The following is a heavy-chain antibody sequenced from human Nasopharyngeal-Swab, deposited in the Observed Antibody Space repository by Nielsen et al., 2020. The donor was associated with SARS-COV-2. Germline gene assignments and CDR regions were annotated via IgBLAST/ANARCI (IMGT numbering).Heavy chain of an antibody. CDR2: IYYSGST. V-gene: IGHV4-59*01. J-gene: IGHJ4*02. D-gene: IGHD1-26*01. CDR1: GGSISSYY. Sequence: SETLSLTCTASGGSISSYYWSWIRQPPGKGLEWIGYIYYSGSTNYNPSLKSRVTISVDTSKNQFSLELSSVTAADTAVYYCARATSGSYYPFDYWGQGTLVTVSS. CDR3: ARATSGSYYPFDY.